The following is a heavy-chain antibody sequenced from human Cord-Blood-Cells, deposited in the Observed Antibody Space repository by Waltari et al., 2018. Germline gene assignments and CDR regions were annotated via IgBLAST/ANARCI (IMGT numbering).Heavy chain of an antibody. V-gene: IGHV1-24*01. CDR3: ATDRGYSGYGSGFDY. CDR1: GYTVTECS. CDR2: FDPEDGET. J-gene: IGHJ4*02. D-gene: IGHD5-12*01. Sequence: QVQRVPTGAEVKKHATRVKGSCKVSGYTVTECSMPWGGQGPGTGLEWIGGFDPEDGETIYAQKFQGRVTMTEDTSTDTDYMGLSSLRSEDTAVYYCATDRGYSGYGSGFDYWGQGTLVTVSS.